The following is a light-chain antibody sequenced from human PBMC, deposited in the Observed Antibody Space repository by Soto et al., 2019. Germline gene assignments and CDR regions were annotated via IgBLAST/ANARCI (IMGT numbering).Light chain of an antibody. J-gene: IGKJ5*01. CDR3: QQYNNWPPT. V-gene: IGKV3-15*01. CDR2: GAS. Sequence: EGVVTQSPATLSVSTGERATLSCRASQSVSSNLAWYQQKPGQAPRLLIYGASTRAIGIPARFSGSGSGTEFTLTISSLQSEDFAVYYCQQYNNWPPTFGQGTRPEIK. CDR1: QSVSSN.